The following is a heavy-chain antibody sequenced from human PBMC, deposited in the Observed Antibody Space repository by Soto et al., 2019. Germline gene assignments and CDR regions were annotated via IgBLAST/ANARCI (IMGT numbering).Heavy chain of an antibody. D-gene: IGHD4-4*01. CDR1: GGSISSYY. J-gene: IGHJ5*02. CDR2: IYYSGST. CDR3: ARHAAYSNYVFDLVSYNWFDP. Sequence: SETLSLTCTVSGGSISSYYWSWIRQPPGKGLEWIGYIYYSGSTNYNPSLKSRVTISVDTSKNQFSLKLSSVTAADTAVYYCARHAAYSNYVFDLVSYNWFDPWGQGTLVTVSS. V-gene: IGHV4-59*08.